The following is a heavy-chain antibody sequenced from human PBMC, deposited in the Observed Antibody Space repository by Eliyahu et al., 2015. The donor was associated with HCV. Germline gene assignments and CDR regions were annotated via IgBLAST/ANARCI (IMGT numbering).Heavy chain of an antibody. CDR3: ARGFNDYVWGSYPNWYFDL. Sequence: EVQLVESGGGLVKPGGSLRLSCAASGFTFSSYXMNWVRQAPGKGLAWVSSISSSSSYIYYADSVKGRFTISRDNAKNSLYLQMNSLRAEDTAVYYCARGFNDYVWGSYPNWYFDLWGRGTLVTVSS. CDR2: ISSSSSYI. V-gene: IGHV3-21*01. D-gene: IGHD3-16*01. CDR1: GFTFSSYX. J-gene: IGHJ2*01.